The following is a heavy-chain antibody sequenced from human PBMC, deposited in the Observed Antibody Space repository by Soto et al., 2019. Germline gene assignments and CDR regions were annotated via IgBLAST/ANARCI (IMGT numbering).Heavy chain of an antibody. CDR3: AQSTSGTTWGESDY. CDR1: GYIFSDYG. J-gene: IGHJ4*02. V-gene: IGHV1-18*04. CDR2: ISGYSGNA. Sequence: QVQVMQSGAEVKKPGDSVKVSCKTSGYIFSDYGINWVRQAPGQGLEWKGWISGYSGNANLAQKFQGRVTMTTDKPARKAYMEVRRLRSDDTAVYYCAQSTSGTTWGESDYWGQGTLVSVSS. D-gene: IGHD4-17*01.